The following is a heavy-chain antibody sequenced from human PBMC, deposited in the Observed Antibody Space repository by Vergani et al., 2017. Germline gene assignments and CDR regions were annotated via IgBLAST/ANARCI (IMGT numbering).Heavy chain of an antibody. CDR1: GFTFSSYG. J-gene: IGHJ4*02. CDR2: IRYDGSNK. Sequence: QVQLVESGGGVVQPGGSLRLSCAASGFTFSSYGMHWVRQAPGKGLEWVAFIRYDGSNKYYADSVKGRFTISRDNSKNTLYLQMNSLRAEDTAVYYCAKYLDDILTGPFDYWGQGTLVTVSS. CDR3: AKYLDDILTGPFDY. V-gene: IGHV3-30*02. D-gene: IGHD3-9*01.